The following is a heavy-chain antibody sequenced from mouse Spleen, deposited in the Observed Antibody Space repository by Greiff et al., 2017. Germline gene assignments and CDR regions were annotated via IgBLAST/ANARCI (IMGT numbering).Heavy chain of an antibody. CDR1: GFTFSSYA. CDR3: ARLLITTVVAPFAY. J-gene: IGHJ3*01. V-gene: IGHV5-9-1*01. CDR2: ISSGGSYT. Sequence: EVKLMESGGGLVKPGGSLKLSCAASGFTFSSYAMSWVRQTPEKRLEWVATISSGGSYTYYPDSVKGRFTISRDNAKNTLYLQMSSLRSEDTAMYYCARLLITTVVAPFAYWGQGTLVTVSA. D-gene: IGHD1-1*01.